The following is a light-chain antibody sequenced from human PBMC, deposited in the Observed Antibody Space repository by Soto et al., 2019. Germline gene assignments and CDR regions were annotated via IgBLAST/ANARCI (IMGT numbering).Light chain of an antibody. CDR1: QTINKN. Sequence: DIQMTQSPTSLSASVGDRVTITCRPSQTINKNLNWYRHKLGKAPELLIYDASDSQAGVPSRFSGSGSGKDFTLIISGLQPEDFATYYCQQSYNSPYTFGQGTKVDIK. CDR2: DAS. J-gene: IGKJ2*01. V-gene: IGKV1-39*01. CDR3: QQSYNSPYT.